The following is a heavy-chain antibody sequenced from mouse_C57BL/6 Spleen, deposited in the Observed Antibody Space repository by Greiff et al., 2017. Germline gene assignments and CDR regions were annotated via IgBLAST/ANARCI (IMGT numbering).Heavy chain of an antibody. J-gene: IGHJ2*01. CDR2: INPSNGGT. CDR3: ARCPNYYGSSYALYYFDY. Sequence: QVQLQQPGTELVKPGASVKLSCKASGYTFTSYWMHWVKQRPGQGLEWIGNINPSNGGTNYNEKFKSKATLTVDKSSSTAYMQLSSLTSEDSAVYYCARCPNYYGSSYALYYFDYWGQGTTLTVSS. D-gene: IGHD1-1*01. V-gene: IGHV1-53*01. CDR1: GYTFTSYW.